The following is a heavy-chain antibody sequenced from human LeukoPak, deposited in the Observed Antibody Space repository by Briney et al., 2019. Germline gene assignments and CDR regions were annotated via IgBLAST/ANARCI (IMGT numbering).Heavy chain of an antibody. D-gene: IGHD3-9*01. Sequence: SETLSLTCTVSGGSISSSSYYWGWIRQPPGKGLEWIGSIYYSGSTYYNPSLKSRVTISVDTSKNQFSLKLSSVTAADTAVYYCARLFYDILTGYYRGYYYMDVWGKGTTVTVSS. J-gene: IGHJ6*03. CDR2: IYYSGST. V-gene: IGHV4-39*07. CDR1: GGSISSSSYY. CDR3: ARLFYDILTGYYRGYYYMDV.